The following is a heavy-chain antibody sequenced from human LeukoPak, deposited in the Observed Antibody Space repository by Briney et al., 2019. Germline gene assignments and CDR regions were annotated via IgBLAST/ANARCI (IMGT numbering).Heavy chain of an antibody. CDR1: GYTFTSYG. J-gene: IGHJ4*02. CDR3: ARDRLRDFWSGYPPAH. CDR2: ISAYNGNT. Sequence: ASVKVSCKASGYTFTSYGISWVRQAPGQGLEWMGWISAYNGNTNYAQKLQGRVTMTTDTFTSTAYMELRSLRSDDTAVYYCARDRLRDFWSGYPPAHWGQGTLVTVSS. D-gene: IGHD3-3*01. V-gene: IGHV1-18*01.